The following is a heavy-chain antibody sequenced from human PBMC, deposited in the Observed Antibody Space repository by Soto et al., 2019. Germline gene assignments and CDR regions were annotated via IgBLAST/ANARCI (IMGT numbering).Heavy chain of an antibody. CDR3: AAASRRWFGELDYGMDV. Sequence: SVKVSCKASGFTFTSSAVQWVRQARGQRLEWIGWIVVGSGNTNYAQKFQERVTITRDMSTSTAYMELSSLRSEDTAVYYCAAASRRWFGELDYGMDVWGQGTTVTVSS. D-gene: IGHD3-10*01. CDR1: GFTFTSSA. CDR2: IVVGSGNT. V-gene: IGHV1-58*01. J-gene: IGHJ6*02.